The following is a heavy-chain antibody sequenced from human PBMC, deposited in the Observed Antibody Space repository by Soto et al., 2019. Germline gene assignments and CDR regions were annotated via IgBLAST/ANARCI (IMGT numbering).Heavy chain of an antibody. Sequence: SLRLSCAASGFTFCDYAIHFVRQSAFKCLEWVSGISWNSGSIGYADSVKGRFTISRDNAKNSLYLQMNSLRAEDTALYYCAKDAVADDYYYYGMDVWGRGTTVTVSS. J-gene: IGHJ6*02. CDR1: GFTFCDYA. CDR3: AKDAVADDYYYYGMDV. CDR2: ISWNSGSI. V-gene: IGHV3-9*01. D-gene: IGHD6-19*01.